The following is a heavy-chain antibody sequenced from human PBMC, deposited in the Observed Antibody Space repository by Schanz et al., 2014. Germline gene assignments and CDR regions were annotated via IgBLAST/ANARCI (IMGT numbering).Heavy chain of an antibody. CDR2: FDVEDGET. J-gene: IGHJ3*01. CDR1: GYTVSALA. Sequence: QVQLLQSGSEVKKPGASVKVSCEISGYTVSALAMHWVRQAPGKGLEWLGGFDVEDGETIYAQKFQGRVTMTEDTSTETAYMELSGLRSGDTAVYYCARETTIITGGAFDVWGQGTMVTGSS. V-gene: IGHV1-24*01. D-gene: IGHD3-9*01. CDR3: ARETTIITGGAFDV.